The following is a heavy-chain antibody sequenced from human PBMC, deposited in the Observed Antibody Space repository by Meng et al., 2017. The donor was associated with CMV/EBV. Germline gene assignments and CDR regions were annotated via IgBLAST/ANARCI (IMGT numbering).Heavy chain of an antibody. J-gene: IGHJ5*02. D-gene: IGHD6-6*01. V-gene: IGHV3-48*04. CDR3: ARGGAARLRGWIDP. CDR2: ISSSGSTI. CDR1: GFTFSSYS. Sequence: ASGFTFSSYSMNWVRQAPGKGLEWVSYISSSGSTIYYADSVKGRFTISRDNAKNSLYLQMNSLRAEDTAVYYCARGGAARLRGWIDPWGQGTLVTVSS.